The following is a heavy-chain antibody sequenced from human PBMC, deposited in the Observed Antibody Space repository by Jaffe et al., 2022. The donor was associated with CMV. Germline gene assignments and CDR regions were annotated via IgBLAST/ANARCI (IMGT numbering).Heavy chain of an antibody. CDR1: GYDFTNYM. CDR3: ATVEIYDSSSKGAFYF. Sequence: EVQLVQSGAEVKKPGESLKISCRASGYDFTNYMIGWVRQKPGRGLEWMGVTQTRDSHVIYSPSFQGQVTISIDTSVTTTFLQWNSLRASDTAMYYCATVEIYDSSSKGAFYFWGQGTMVTVSS. J-gene: IGHJ3*01. V-gene: IGHV5-51*01. D-gene: IGHD3-22*01. CDR2: TQTRDSHV.